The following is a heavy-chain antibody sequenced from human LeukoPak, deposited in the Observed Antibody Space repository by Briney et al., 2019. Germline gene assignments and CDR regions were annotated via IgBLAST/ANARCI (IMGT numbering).Heavy chain of an antibody. CDR3: ATTTPYYYYGMDV. CDR1: GYTLTELS. D-gene: IGHD4-17*01. V-gene: IGHV1-24*01. J-gene: IGHJ6*02. CDR2: FDPEDGET. Sequence: ASVKVSCKVSGYTLTELSMHWVRQAPGKALECMGGFDPEDGETIYAQKFQGRVTMTEDTSTDTAYMELSSLRSEDTAVYYCATTTPYYYYGMDVWGQGTTVTVSS.